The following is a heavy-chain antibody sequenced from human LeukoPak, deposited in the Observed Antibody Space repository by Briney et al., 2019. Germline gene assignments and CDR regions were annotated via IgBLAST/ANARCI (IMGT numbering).Heavy chain of an antibody. D-gene: IGHD4-23*01. V-gene: IGHV3-74*03. CDR2: TNTDGSST. CDR3: YGANAEH. CDR1: GFTFSSYW. Sequence: GGSLRLSCAASGFTFSSYWMHWVRQAPGKGLVWVSGTNTDGSSTMYADSVKGRFTIARDNVKNTLYLQMNSLRAEDTAVYYCYGANAEHWGQGTLVTVSS. J-gene: IGHJ1*01.